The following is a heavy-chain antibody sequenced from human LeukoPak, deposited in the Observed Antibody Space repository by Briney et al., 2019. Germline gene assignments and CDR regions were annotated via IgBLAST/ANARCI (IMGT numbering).Heavy chain of an antibody. D-gene: IGHD1-20*01. V-gene: IGHV3-30*04. CDR3: VRVGGSVNNWNYYYMDV. Sequence: PGGSLRLSCAASGFTFSSYAMHWVRQAPGKGLEWVAVISYDGSNKYYADSVKGRFTISRDNSKKTLFLQMNSLIAEDTAVYYCVRVGGSVNNWNYYYMDVWGKGTTVTISS. CDR2: ISYDGSNK. CDR1: GFTFSSYA. J-gene: IGHJ6*03.